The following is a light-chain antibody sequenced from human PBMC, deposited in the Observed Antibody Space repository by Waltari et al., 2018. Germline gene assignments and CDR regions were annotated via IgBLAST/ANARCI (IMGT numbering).Light chain of an antibody. V-gene: IGKV2D-30*01. CDR3: MQGTHWPYS. Sequence: VLLTQSPLSLPVTLGPPASISCRSSQSLVSSDGNPYLKWFHQRPGQCPRCLIYKVYNWDSGVPDRLSGSGSDSDFTLKLGRVEAREVGVCYCMQGTHWPYSFAQGNKLEI. J-gene: IGKJ2*03. CDR2: KVY. CDR1: QSLVSSDGNPY.